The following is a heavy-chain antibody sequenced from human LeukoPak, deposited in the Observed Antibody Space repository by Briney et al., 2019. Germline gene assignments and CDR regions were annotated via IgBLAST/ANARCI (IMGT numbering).Heavy chain of an antibody. Sequence: SETLSLTCTVSGGSISSSSYYWGWIRQPPGKGLEWIGSIYYSGSTYYNPSLKSRVTISVDTSKNQFSLKLSSVTAADTAVYYCARVHDYRNYPLWDWGQGTLVTVSS. CDR3: ARVHDYRNYPLWD. D-gene: IGHD4-4*01. CDR2: IYYSGST. CDR1: GGSISSSSYY. V-gene: IGHV4-39*07. J-gene: IGHJ4*02.